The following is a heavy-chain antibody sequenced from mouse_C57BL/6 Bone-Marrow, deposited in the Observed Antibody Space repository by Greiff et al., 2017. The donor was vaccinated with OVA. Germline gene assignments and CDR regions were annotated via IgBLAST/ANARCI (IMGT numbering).Heavy chain of an antibody. Sequence: EVKLVESGGGLVKPGGSLKLSCAASGFTFSDYGMHWVRQAPEKGLEWVAYISSGSSTIYYADTVKGRFTISRDNAKNTLFLQMTSLRSEDTAMYYCARGWGYYSDYWGQGTTLTVSS. V-gene: IGHV5-17*01. D-gene: IGHD1-1*02. J-gene: IGHJ2*01. CDR3: ARGWGYYSDY. CDR1: GFTFSDYG. CDR2: ISSGSSTI.